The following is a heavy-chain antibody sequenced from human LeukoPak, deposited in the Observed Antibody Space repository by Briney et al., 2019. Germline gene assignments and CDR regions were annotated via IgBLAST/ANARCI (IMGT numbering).Heavy chain of an antibody. Sequence: PSETLSLTCTVSGGSISSHYWSWIRQPPGGGLEWMVYVYYTGSTNSNPSLKSRVSISVDTSKNQFSLKLRSASAADTAVYYCARGSRYYDIMTGSNIGRNWFDPWGQGTLVTVSS. CDR1: GGSISSHY. J-gene: IGHJ5*02. V-gene: IGHV4-59*11. D-gene: IGHD3-9*01. CDR2: VYYTGST. CDR3: ARGSRYYDIMTGSNIGRNWFDP.